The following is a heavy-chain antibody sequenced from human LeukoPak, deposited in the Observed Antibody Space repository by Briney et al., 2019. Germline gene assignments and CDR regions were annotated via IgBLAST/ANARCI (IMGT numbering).Heavy chain of an antibody. CDR2: IKQDGSEK. D-gene: IGHD6-13*01. J-gene: IGHJ5*02. CDR3: MTASRSSSWPPPT. Sequence: SGGSLRLSCAASGFTFSSYWMNWVRQAPGKGLEWVANIKQDGSEKKYGDSVKGRFTISRDNAKNSLYLQMNSLRAEDTAVYYCMTASRSSSWPPPTWGQGTLVTVSS. V-gene: IGHV3-7*01. CDR1: GFTFSSYW.